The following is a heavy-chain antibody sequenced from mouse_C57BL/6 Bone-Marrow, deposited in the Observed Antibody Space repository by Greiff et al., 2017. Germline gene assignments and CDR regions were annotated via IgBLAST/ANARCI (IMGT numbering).Heavy chain of an antibody. CDR2: IDPSVSYT. Sequence: QVQLQQPGAELVRPGTSVKLSCKASGYTFTSYWMHWVKQRPGQGLEWIGVIDPSVSYTNYNQKFKGKATLTVDTSSSTAYMQLSSLTSEDSAVXYCARRRHYDEEFAYWGQGTLVTVSA. CDR3: ARRRHYDEEFAY. J-gene: IGHJ3*01. D-gene: IGHD2-4*01. V-gene: IGHV1-59*01. CDR1: GYTFTSYW.